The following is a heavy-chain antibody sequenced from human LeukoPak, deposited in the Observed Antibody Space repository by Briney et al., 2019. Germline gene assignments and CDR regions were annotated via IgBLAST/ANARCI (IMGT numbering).Heavy chain of an antibody. CDR2: INHSGST. D-gene: IGHD6-19*01. CDR3: ARRIAVAAVGDWFDP. V-gene: IGHV4-34*01. Sequence: SETLSLTCAVYGGSFSGYYWSWIRQPPGKGLEWIGEINHSGSTNYNPSLKSRVTISVGTSKNQFSLKLSSVTAADTAVYYCARRIAVAAVGDWFDPWGQGTLVTVSS. J-gene: IGHJ5*02. CDR1: GGSFSGYY.